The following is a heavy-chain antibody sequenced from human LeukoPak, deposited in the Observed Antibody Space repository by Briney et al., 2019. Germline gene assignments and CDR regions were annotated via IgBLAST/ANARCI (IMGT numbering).Heavy chain of an antibody. CDR1: GGSISSSSYY. CDR2: IYYSGST. V-gene: IGHV4-39*07. Sequence: SETLSLTCTVSGGSISSSSYYWGWIRQPPGKGLEWIGSIYYSGSTYYNPSLKSRVTISVDTSKNQFSLKLSSVTAADTAVYYCARDLWFGELNAFDIWGQGTMVTVSS. CDR3: ARDLWFGELNAFDI. D-gene: IGHD3-10*01. J-gene: IGHJ3*02.